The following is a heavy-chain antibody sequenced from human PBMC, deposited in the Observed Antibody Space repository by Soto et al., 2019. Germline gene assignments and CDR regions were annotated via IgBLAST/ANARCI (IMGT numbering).Heavy chain of an antibody. CDR2: IWYDGTKK. V-gene: IGHV3-33*03. CDR1: GFTFSSYG. CDR3: ARHRIAAAGYFDY. D-gene: IGHD6-13*01. J-gene: IGHJ4*02. Sequence: QVQLVESGGGVVQPGRSLRLSCVASGFTFSSYGMHWVRKAPGKGLEWVAVIWYDGTKKYYADSVKGRFNISRDNSKNTLYLEMNSLRAEDTAVYYCARHRIAAAGYFDYWGQGTLITVSS.